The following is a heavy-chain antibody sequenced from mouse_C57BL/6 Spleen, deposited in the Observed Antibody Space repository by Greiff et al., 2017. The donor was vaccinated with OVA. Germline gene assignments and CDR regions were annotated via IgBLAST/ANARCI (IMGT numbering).Heavy chain of an antibody. CDR1: GYAFSSSW. Sequence: QVQLQQSGPELVKPGASVKISCKASGYAFSSSWMNWVKQRPGKGLEWIGMIHPNSGSTNYNEKFKSKATLTVDKSSSTAYMQLSSLTAGDAAVYYCARESSGYGYWGQGTTLTVSS. V-gene: IGHV1-82*01. CDR3: ARESSGYGY. D-gene: IGHD3-2*02. CDR2: IHPNSGST. J-gene: IGHJ2*01.